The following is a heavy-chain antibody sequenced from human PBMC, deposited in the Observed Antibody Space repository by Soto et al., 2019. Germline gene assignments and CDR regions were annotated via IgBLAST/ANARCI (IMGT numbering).Heavy chain of an antibody. CDR2: ITGSGSGT. J-gene: IGHJ3*02. CDR3: ARGFLDQLELMLGTFDT. D-gene: IGHD1-26*01. Sequence: EVQLLESGGGLVQPGGSLRLSCAASGFTFTRNAMSWVRQTPGKGLEWVAGITGSGSGTYYADSVKGRFTISRDNAKNTLYVQMISLRADDTAIYYCARGFLDQLELMLGTFDTWGQGTLVTVSS. CDR1: GFTFTRNA. V-gene: IGHV3-23*01.